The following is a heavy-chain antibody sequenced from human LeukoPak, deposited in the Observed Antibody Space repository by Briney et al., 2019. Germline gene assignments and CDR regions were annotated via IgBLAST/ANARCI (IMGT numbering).Heavy chain of an antibody. CDR1: GGSISSSNW. CDR3: ARDLSGYSYGYYDY. V-gene: IGHV4-4*01. CDR2: IYHSGST. J-gene: IGHJ4*02. D-gene: IGHD5-18*01. Sequence: PSETLSLTCAVSGGSISSSNWWSWVRQPPGKGLEWIGEIYHSGSTNYNPSLKSRVTISVDTSKNQFSLKLSSVTAADTAVYCCARDLSGYSYGYYDYWGQGTLVTVSS.